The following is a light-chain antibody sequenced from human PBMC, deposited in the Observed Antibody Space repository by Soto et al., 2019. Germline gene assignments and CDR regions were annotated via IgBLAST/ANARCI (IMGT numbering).Light chain of an antibody. CDR2: GAS. V-gene: IGKV3-20*01. Sequence: DIVLTQSPGTLSFSPLEITTLSFRSSKSFSSNYLAWYQQKPGQAPRLLIYGASSRATGIPDRFSGSGSGTDFTLTISRLEPEDFAVYYCQKYGTSSRKFGQGTKVDIK. CDR3: QKYGTSSRK. CDR1: KSFSSNY. J-gene: IGKJ1*01.